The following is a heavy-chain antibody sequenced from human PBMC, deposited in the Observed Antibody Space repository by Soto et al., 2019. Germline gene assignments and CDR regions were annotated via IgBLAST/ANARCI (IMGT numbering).Heavy chain of an antibody. Sequence: QVQLQESGPGLVKPSQTLSLTCTVSGGSISSGGYYWSWIRQHPGKGLEWIGYMYYSGSTYYNPSLKSRITISVDTSKKKFSLKLSSVTAAGTAVYYCARGVTMVRGVGLFYFDYWGQGTLVTVSS. CDR2: MYYSGST. D-gene: IGHD3-10*01. V-gene: IGHV4-31*03. CDR3: ARGVTMVRGVGLFYFDY. J-gene: IGHJ4*02. CDR1: GGSISSGGYY.